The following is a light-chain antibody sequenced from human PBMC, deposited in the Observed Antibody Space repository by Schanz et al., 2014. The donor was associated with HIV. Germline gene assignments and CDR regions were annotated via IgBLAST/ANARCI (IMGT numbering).Light chain of an antibody. CDR3: QSFDRLMRGLV. CDR2: GSR. J-gene: IGLJ2*01. V-gene: IGLV1-40*01. Sequence: QSVLTQPPSVSGAPGQRATISCTGGSSNIGAGYDVHWYQQLPGTAPKLLIYGSRNRPSGVPDRFSGSKSDSSASLAITGLQADDEADYYCQSFDRLMRGLVFGGGTKLTVL. CDR1: SSNIGAGYD.